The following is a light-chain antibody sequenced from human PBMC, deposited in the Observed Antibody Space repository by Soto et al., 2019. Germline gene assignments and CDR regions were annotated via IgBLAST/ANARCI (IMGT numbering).Light chain of an antibody. CDR1: HSLLHSNGYNY. J-gene: IGKJ3*01. Sequence: DIVVTQSPLSLPVTTGEPASISCRSSHSLLHSNGYNYLDWYLQKPGQSPQLLIYLGSNRASGVPDRFSGSGPGTDFTLKISRVEAEDVGVYYCMQALQTPLTFGPGTKVDIK. CDR2: LGS. V-gene: IGKV2-28*01. CDR3: MQALQTPLT.